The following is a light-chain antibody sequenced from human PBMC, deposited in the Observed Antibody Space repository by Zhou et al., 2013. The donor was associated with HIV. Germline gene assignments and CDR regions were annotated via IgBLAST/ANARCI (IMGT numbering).Light chain of an antibody. J-gene: IGKJ5*01. CDR2: GAS. Sequence: EIVMTQSPATLSVSPGERATLSCRASQSVSINLAWYQQKPGQAPRLLIYGASTRATGIPARFSGSGSGTDFTLTISRLEPEDFAVYYCQEYGGSPITFGQGTRLEI. V-gene: IGKV3-15*01. CDR1: QSVSIN. CDR3: QEYGGSPIT.